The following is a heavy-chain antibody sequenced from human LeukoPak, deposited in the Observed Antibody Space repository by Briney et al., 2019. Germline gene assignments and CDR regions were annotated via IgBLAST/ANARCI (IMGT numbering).Heavy chain of an antibody. Sequence: GESLKIPCETSGYSFTTYWIGWVRQMPGTGREGVGAIYPDDSDSRYSPSFQGQVVISADRSIRTAYLQWNSLKTSDTAMYYCVRQRGSSGTINHFDPWGQGTLVTVSS. V-gene: IGHV5-51*01. J-gene: IGHJ5*02. CDR2: IYPDDSDS. CDR3: VRQRGSSGTINHFDP. D-gene: IGHD3-10*01. CDR1: GYSFTTYW.